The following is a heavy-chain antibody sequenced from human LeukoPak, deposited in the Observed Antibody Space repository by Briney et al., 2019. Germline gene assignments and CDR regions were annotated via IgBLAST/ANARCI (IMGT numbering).Heavy chain of an antibody. Sequence: SQTLSLTCTVSGGSISSGGYYWSWIRQHPGQGLEWIGYIYYSGSTNYNPSLKSRVTISVDTSKNQFSLKLSSVTAADTAVYYCARGGSVVDPQDYWGQGTLVTVSS. V-gene: IGHV4-61*08. CDR1: GGSISSGGYY. CDR3: ARGGSVVDPQDY. J-gene: IGHJ4*02. D-gene: IGHD3-22*01. CDR2: IYYSGST.